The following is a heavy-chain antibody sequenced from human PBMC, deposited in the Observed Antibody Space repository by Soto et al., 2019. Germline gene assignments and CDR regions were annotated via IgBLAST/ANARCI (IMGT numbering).Heavy chain of an antibody. J-gene: IGHJ4*02. CDR3: AKDHGTHGDPDGSRGDFDY. Sequence: QVQLVESGGGVVQPGRSLRLSCAASGFTFSRSGMYWVRQAPGKGLEWVAIIWYDGSEKYYADSVKGRFTISRDNSKNTLYLQMNSLRAEDTAVYYCAKDHGTHGDPDGSRGDFDYWGQGTLVTVSS. CDR1: GFTFSRSG. D-gene: IGHD4-17*01. CDR2: IWYDGSEK. V-gene: IGHV3-33*06.